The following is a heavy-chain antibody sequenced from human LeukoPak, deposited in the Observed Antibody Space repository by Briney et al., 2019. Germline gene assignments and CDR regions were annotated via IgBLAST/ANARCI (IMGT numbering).Heavy chain of an antibody. CDR1: GGSLSSYY. CDR2: IYYSGST. Sequence: PSETLSLTCTVSGGSLSSYYWSWIRQPPGKGLEWIGYIYYSGSTNYNPSLKSRVTISVDTSKNQFSLKLSSVTAADTAVYYCARFRVITGYFDYWGQGTLVTVSS. J-gene: IGHJ4*02. D-gene: IGHD3-22*01. V-gene: IGHV4-59*08. CDR3: ARFRVITGYFDY.